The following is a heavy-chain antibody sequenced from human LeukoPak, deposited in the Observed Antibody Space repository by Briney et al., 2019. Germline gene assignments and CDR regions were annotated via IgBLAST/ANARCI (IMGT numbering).Heavy chain of an antibody. CDR3: ARVVVAATSYYYYGMDV. CDR2: IYYSGST. J-gene: IGHJ6*02. CDR1: GGSISSYY. Sequence: PSETLSLTCTVSGGSISSYYWSWIRQPPGKGLEWIGYIYYSGSTNYNPPLKSRVTISVDTSKNQFSLKLSSVTAADTAVYYCARVVVAATSYYYYGMDVWGQGTTVTVSS. D-gene: IGHD2-15*01. V-gene: IGHV4-59*01.